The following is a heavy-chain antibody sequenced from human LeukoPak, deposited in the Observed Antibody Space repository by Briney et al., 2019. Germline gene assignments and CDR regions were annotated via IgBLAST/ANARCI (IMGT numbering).Heavy chain of an antibody. CDR2: IKQDVSEK. D-gene: IGHD2-2*01. J-gene: IGHJ6*03. CDR3: ARVQRKYQLPRLNDYDYMDV. CDR1: GFTFSTYW. Sequence: GGSLRLSCAASGFTFSTYWMSWVRQAPGKGMEWVANIKQDVSEKYYVDSVKGRFTISRDNAKNSLYLQMNSLRAEDTAVYYCARVQRKYQLPRLNDYDYMDVWGKGTTVTISS. V-gene: IGHV3-7*01.